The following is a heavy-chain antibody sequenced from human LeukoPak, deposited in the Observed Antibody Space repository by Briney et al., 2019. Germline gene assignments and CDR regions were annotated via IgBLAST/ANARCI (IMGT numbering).Heavy chain of an antibody. J-gene: IGHJ6*03. V-gene: IGHV4-34*01. CDR3: ARVRQYYMDV. D-gene: IGHD6-6*01. CDR1: GGSFSGYY. Sequence: SETLSLTCAVYGGSFSGYYWSWIRQPPGKGLEWIGEINHSGSTNYNPSLKSRVTISVDTSKNQFSLKLSSVTAADTAVYYCARVRQYYMDVWGKRTTVTVSS. CDR2: INHSGST.